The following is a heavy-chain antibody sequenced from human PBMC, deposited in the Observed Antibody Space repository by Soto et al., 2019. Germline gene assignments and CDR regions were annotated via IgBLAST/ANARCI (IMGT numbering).Heavy chain of an antibody. CDR1: GFTFSSYW. V-gene: IGHV3-7*01. CDR3: ARTPGRIAAYYFDY. Sequence: LRLSCAASGFTFSSYWMSWVRQAPGKGLEWVANIKQDGSEKYYVDSVKGRYTISRDNAKNSLYLQMNSLRAEDTAVYYCARTPGRIAAYYFDYWGQGTLVTVSS. D-gene: IGHD6-25*01. J-gene: IGHJ4*02. CDR2: IKQDGSEK.